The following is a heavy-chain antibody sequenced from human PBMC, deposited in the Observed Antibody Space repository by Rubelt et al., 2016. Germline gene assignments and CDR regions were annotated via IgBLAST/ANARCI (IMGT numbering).Heavy chain of an antibody. J-gene: IGHJ4*02. CDR2: DGSNK. D-gene: IGHD6-6*01. CDR3: AREGKGQLGAFDY. Sequence: DGSNKYYADSVKGRFTISRDNSKNTLYLQMNSLRAEDTAVYYCAREGKGQLGAFDYWGQGTLVTVSS. V-gene: IGHV3-30*03.